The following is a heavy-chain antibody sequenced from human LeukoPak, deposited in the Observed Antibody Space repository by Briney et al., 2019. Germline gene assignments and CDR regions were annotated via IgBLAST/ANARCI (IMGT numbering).Heavy chain of an antibody. CDR3: HLSIAAAGTSDY. Sequence: GGSLRLSCAASGFTFSSYGMHWVRQAPGKGLEWVAFIRYDGSNKYYADSVKGRFTISRDNSKNTLYLQMNSLRAEDTAVYYCHLSIAAAGTSDYWGQGTLVTVSS. CDR1: GFTFSSYG. V-gene: IGHV3-30*02. CDR2: IRYDGSNK. D-gene: IGHD6-13*01. J-gene: IGHJ4*02.